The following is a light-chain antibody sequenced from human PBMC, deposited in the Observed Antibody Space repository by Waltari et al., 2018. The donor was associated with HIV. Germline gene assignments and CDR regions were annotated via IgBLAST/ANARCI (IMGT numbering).Light chain of an antibody. CDR3: QSANKSHTI. V-gene: IGLV3-25*03. Sequence: SYDLTQAPPVSVTPGQTAKIPCSGHAFSRHFVSWYRQKTGQAPMMIIFQVVQRPSGIPARFSASTSGTIATLTISEVQAEDEADYYCQSANKSHTIFGGGTKLTVL. CDR1: AFSRHF. J-gene: IGLJ2*01. CDR2: QVV.